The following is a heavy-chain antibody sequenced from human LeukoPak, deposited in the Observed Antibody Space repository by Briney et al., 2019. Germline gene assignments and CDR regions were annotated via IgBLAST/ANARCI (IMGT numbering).Heavy chain of an antibody. CDR1: GYTFTSYY. D-gene: IGHD5-18*01. Sequence: ASVKVSCKSSGYTFTSYYMHWVRQAPGQGLEWMGIINPSGGSTSYAQKFQGRVTMTRDTSTSTVYMELSSLRSEDTAVYYCARASASYGCDYWGQGTLVTVSS. V-gene: IGHV1-46*01. J-gene: IGHJ4*02. CDR2: INPSGGST. CDR3: ARASASYGCDY.